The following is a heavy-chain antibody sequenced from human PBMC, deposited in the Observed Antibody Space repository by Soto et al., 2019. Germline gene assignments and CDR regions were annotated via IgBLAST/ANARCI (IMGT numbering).Heavy chain of an antibody. V-gene: IGHV1-69*08. Sequence: QVQLVQSGAEVKKPGSSVKVSCKASGGTFSSYTISWVRQAPGQGLEWMGRIIPILGIANYAQKFQGRVTITADKSTSTAYMELSSLRSEDTAVYYCAREIAYSGYAGPYEEYYYYMDVWGKGTTVTVSS. CDR3: AREIAYSGYAGPYEEYYYYMDV. CDR1: GGTFSSYT. J-gene: IGHJ6*03. CDR2: IIPILGIA. D-gene: IGHD5-12*01.